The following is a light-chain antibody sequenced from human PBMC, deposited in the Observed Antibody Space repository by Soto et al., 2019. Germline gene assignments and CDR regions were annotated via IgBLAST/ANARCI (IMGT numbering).Light chain of an antibody. J-gene: IGKJ2*01. CDR1: RSVSTRY. CDR3: QQFGDSPPAFT. CDR2: GAS. V-gene: IGKV3-20*01. Sequence: ESMLTQSPGTLSLSPGERATLSCRASRSVSTRYITWYQQKPGQAPRLLIYGASIRATGIPDRFSGRVSGTDFTLTISRLEAEDFAVYYCQQFGDSPPAFTFGQGTKLEI.